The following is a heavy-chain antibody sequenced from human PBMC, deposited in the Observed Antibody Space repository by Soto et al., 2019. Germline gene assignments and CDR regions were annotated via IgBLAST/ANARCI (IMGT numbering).Heavy chain of an antibody. CDR2: IRSKAYGGTT. CDR3: TRVSEHYDILTGYYRYFDY. CDR1: GFTFGDYA. D-gene: IGHD3-9*01. V-gene: IGHV3-49*03. Sequence: GGSLRLSCTASGFTFGDYAMSWFRQAPGKGLEWVGFIRSKAYGGTTEYAASVKGRFTISRDDSKSIAYLQMNSLKTEDTAVYYCTRVSEHYDILTGYYRYFDYWGQGTLVTVSS. J-gene: IGHJ4*02.